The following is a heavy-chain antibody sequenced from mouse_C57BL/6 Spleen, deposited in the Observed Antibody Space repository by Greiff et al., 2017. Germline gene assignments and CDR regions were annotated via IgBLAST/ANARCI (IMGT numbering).Heavy chain of an antibody. CDR1: GFTFSDYG. J-gene: IGHJ4*01. V-gene: IGHV5-17*01. D-gene: IGHD1-1*02. Sequence: DVKLVESGGGLVKPGGSLKLSCAASGFTFSDYGMHWVRQAPEKGLEWVAYISSGSSTIYYADTVKGRFTISRDNATNTLFLQMTSLRSEDTAMYYCARYYDYYAMDYWGQGTSVTVSS. CDR3: ARYYDYYAMDY. CDR2: ISSGSSTI.